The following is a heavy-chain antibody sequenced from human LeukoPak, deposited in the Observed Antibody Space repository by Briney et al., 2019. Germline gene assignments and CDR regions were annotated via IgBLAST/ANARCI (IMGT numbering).Heavy chain of an antibody. CDR3: ARGRYSGQLDYYYYLDV. CDR2: IIPIFGTA. Sequence: ASVKVSCKASGGTFSSYAISWVRQAPGQGLEWMGGIIPIFGTANYAQKFQGRVTITTDESTSTAYMELSSLRSEDTAVYYCARGRYSGQLDYYYYLDVWGKGTTVTVSS. D-gene: IGHD1-1*01. J-gene: IGHJ6*03. CDR1: GGTFSSYA. V-gene: IGHV1-69*05.